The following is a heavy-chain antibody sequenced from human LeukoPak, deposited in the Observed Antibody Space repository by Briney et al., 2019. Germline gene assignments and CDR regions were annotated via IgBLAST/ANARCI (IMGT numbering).Heavy chain of an antibody. CDR1: GFTFSDYS. CDR2: ISGSSNYI. J-gene: IGHJ4*02. CDR3: AREPSGWYLDY. Sequence: GGSLRLSCAVSGFTFSDYSINWVRQAPGKGLEWVSYISGSSNYIYYADSVKGRFTISRDRAKNSVYLQMNSLRAEDTAVYYCAREPSGWYLDYWGQGTLVTVSS. D-gene: IGHD6-19*01. V-gene: IGHV3-21*01.